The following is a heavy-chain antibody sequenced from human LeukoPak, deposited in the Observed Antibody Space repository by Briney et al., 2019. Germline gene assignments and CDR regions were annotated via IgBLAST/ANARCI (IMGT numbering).Heavy chain of an antibody. J-gene: IGHJ5*02. Sequence: SETLSLTCTVSGGSISSYYWSWIRQPAGKGLEWIGRIYTSGSTNYNPSLKSRVTMSVDTSKNQFSLKLSSVTAADTAVYYCARENYDILTGYYSSLGPWGQGTLVTVSS. CDR2: IYTSGST. V-gene: IGHV4-4*07. CDR3: ARENYDILTGYYSSLGP. CDR1: GGSISSYY. D-gene: IGHD3-9*01.